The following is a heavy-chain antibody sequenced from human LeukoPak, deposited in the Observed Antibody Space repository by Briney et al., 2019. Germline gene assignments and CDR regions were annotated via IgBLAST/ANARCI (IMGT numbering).Heavy chain of an antibody. J-gene: IGHJ4*02. V-gene: IGHV4-59*08. D-gene: IGHD6-19*01. CDR2: IYYSGST. CDR1: GGSISGYY. CDR3: ARLGYNSDWPDY. Sequence: SETLSLTCTVSGGSISGYYWTWIRQPPGKGLEWIGYIYYSGSTNYNPSLKSRVTISVDTSRNHFSLKLISVTAADTAVYYCARLGYNSDWPDYWGQGTLVTVSS.